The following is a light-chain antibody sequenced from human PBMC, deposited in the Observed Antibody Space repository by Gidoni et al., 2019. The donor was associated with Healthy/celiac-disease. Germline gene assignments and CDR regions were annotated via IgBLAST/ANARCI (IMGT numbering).Light chain of an antibody. CDR2: GAS. Sequence: EIVLTQSPGTLSLSPGERATLSCRASQSVSSSYLAWYQQKPGQAPRLLIYGASSRATGIPDRFSGSGSGTDFTLTISRLDPEDFAVSYCQQYGSSPPMCSFGQGTKLEIK. J-gene: IGKJ2*04. CDR1: QSVSSSY. CDR3: QQYGSSPPMCS. V-gene: IGKV3-20*01.